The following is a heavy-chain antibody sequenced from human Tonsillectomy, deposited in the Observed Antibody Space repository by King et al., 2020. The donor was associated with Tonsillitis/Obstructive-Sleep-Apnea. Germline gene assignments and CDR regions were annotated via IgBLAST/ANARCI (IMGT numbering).Heavy chain of an antibody. CDR3: ARGNLGYCSSTSCPPYYYYMDV. J-gene: IGHJ6*03. CDR1: GFTFSSYG. Sequence: VQLVESGGGVVQPGRSLRLSCAASGFTFSSYGMHWVRQAPGKGLEWVAVIWYDGSNKYFADSVKGQFTISRENSKNTLYLQMNSLRAEDTAVYYCARGNLGYCSSTSCPPYYYYMDVWGKGTTVTVSS. D-gene: IGHD2-2*01. V-gene: IGHV3-33*01. CDR2: IWYDGSNK.